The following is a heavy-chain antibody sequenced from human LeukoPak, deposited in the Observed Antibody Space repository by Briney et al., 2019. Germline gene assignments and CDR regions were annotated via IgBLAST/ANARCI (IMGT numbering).Heavy chain of an antibody. D-gene: IGHD4-23*01. V-gene: IGHV4-4*07. CDR1: GGSISNYY. CDR2: IYTSGST. Sequence: SETLSLTCTVSGGSISNYYWSWIRQPPGKGLEWIGRIYTSGSTNYNPSLKSRVTMSVDTSKNQFSLKLSSVTAADTAVYYCARADYGGNSRYFQHWGQGTLVTVSS. J-gene: IGHJ1*01. CDR3: ARADYGGNSRYFQH.